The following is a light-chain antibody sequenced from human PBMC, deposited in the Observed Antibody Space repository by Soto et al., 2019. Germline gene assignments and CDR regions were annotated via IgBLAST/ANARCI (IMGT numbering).Light chain of an antibody. CDR3: QSYDSSLSVVV. J-gene: IGLJ2*01. V-gene: IGLV1-40*01. Sequence: QAVLTQPPSVSGAPGQRVIISCTGSSSNIGAGYDVHWYQQLPVTAPKLLIYGNSNRPSGVPDRFSGSKSGTSASLAITGLQAEDEADYYCQSYDSSLSVVVFGGGTKLTVL. CDR2: GNS. CDR1: SSNIGAGYD.